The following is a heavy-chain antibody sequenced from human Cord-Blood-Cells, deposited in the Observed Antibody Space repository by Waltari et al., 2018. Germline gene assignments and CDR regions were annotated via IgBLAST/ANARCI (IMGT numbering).Heavy chain of an antibody. J-gene: IGHJ4*02. CDR2: IYSGGST. V-gene: IGHV3-53*01. Sequence: EVQLVESGGGLIKPGGSLRLSCAASGFTVSSNSMSWVRQAPGKGLEWVSVIYSGGSTYYADSVKGRFTISRDNSKNTLYLQMNSLRAEDTAVYYCARGDYDSSGYYFDYWGQGTLVTVSS. D-gene: IGHD3-22*01. CDR1: GFTVSSNS. CDR3: ARGDYDSSGYYFDY.